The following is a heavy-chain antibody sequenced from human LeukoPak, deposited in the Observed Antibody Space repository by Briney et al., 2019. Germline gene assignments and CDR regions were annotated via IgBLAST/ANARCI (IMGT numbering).Heavy chain of an antibody. CDR3: ARDGNSVLIELDY. J-gene: IGHJ4*02. Sequence: ASVKVSCKASGFTLNDDYMYWVRQAPGQGLEWMGWININSCATQYAQKFQGRVTMTRDTSISTVYMELSSLRLDDTAVYYCARDGNSVLIELDYWGRGTLVTVSS. CDR1: GFTLNDDY. V-gene: IGHV1-2*02. CDR2: ININSCAT. D-gene: IGHD2-8*02.